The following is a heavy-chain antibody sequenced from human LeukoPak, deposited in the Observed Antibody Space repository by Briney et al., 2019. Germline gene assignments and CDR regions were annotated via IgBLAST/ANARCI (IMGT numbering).Heavy chain of an antibody. CDR1: GGSFSGYY. CDR3: ARGKVGATRVNYYYGMDV. CDR2: INHSGST. V-gene: IGHV4-34*01. Sequence: SETLSLTCAVYGGSFSGYYWSWIRQPPGKGLEWIGEINHSGSTNYNPSLKSRVTISVDTSKNQFSLKLSSVTAADTAVYYCARGKVGATRVNYYYGMDVWGQGTTVTVSS. J-gene: IGHJ6*02. D-gene: IGHD1-26*01.